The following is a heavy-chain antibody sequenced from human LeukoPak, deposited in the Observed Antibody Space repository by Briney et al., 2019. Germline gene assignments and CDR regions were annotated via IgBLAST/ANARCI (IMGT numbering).Heavy chain of an antibody. J-gene: IGHJ6*02. CDR3: AKAPMGSSWGNYYYGMDV. CDR1: GFTFSSYA. CDR2: ISGSGDST. D-gene: IGHD6-13*01. Sequence: GGSLRLSCAASGFTFSSYAMSWVRQAPGKGLEWVSGISGSGDSTNYADSVKGRFTISRDNSKNMLYLQMNSLRAEDTAVYYCAKAPMGSSWGNYYYGMDVWGQGTTVTVSS. V-gene: IGHV3-23*01.